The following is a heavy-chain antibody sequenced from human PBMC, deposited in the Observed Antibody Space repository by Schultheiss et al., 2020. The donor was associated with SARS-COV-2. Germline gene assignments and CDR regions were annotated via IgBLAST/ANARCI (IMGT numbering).Heavy chain of an antibody. CDR2: ISGDGVST. J-gene: IGHJ4*02. Sequence: GGSLRLSCAASGFTFSNYAMNWVRQAPGMGLEWVSGISGDGVSTYHADSVQGRFTISRDNSKNTLYLQMNSLRAEDTAIYYCAKDPGYSGYDKPLDYWGQGTLVTVSS. D-gene: IGHD5-12*01. CDR1: GFTFSNYA. V-gene: IGHV3-23*01. CDR3: AKDPGYSGYDKPLDY.